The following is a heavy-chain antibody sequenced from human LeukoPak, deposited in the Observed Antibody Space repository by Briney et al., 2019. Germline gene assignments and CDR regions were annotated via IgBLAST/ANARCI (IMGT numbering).Heavy chain of an antibody. D-gene: IGHD6-19*01. J-gene: IGHJ4*02. V-gene: IGHV3-30*18. Sequence: GGSLRLSCAASGFTFSSYGMHWVRQAPGKGLEWVAVISYDGSNKYYADSVKGRFTISRDNSKNTLYLQMDNLRAEDTAVYYCAKYQRQWLPKGGFDYWGQGTLVTVSS. CDR2: ISYDGSNK. CDR1: GFTFSSYG. CDR3: AKYQRQWLPKGGFDY.